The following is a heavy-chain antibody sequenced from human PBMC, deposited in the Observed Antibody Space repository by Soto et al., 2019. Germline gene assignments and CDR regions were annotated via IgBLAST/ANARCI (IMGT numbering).Heavy chain of an antibody. V-gene: IGHV1-46*01. CDR1: GYTFTSYY. CDR2: INPSGGST. Sequence: ASVKVSCKASGYTFTSYYMHWVRQAPGQGLEWMGIINPSGGSTSYAQKFQGRVTMTRDTSTSTVYMELSSLRSEDTAVYYCARARYYDSSGYSKGYYYYGMDVWGQGTTVTVSS. D-gene: IGHD3-22*01. CDR3: ARARYYDSSGYSKGYYYYGMDV. J-gene: IGHJ6*02.